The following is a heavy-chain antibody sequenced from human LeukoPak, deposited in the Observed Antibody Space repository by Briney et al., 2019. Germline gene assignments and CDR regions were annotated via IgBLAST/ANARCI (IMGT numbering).Heavy chain of an antibody. J-gene: IGHJ6*02. CDR3: ARGPPAKPGTGYYYGMDV. D-gene: IGHD2-2*01. Sequence: SETLSLTCTVSGGSISSGDYYWSWIRQPPGKGLEWIGYIYYSGSTYYNPSLKSRITISVDTSKNQFSLKLSSVTAADTAVYFCARGPPAKPGTGYYYGMDVWGQGTTVTVSS. V-gene: IGHV4-30-4*01. CDR1: GGSISSGDYY. CDR2: IYYSGST.